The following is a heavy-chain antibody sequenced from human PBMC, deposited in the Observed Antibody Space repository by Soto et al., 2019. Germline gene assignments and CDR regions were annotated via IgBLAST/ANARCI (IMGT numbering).Heavy chain of an antibody. CDR2: IYHSGST. J-gene: IGHJ5*02. V-gene: IGHV4-38-2*02. Sequence: PSETLSLTCAVSGYSISSGYYWGWIRQPPGKGLEWIGSIYHSGSTYYNPSLKSRVTISVDTSKNQFSLKLSSVTAADTAVYYCARDYGSSSGPNWFDPWGQGTLVTVSS. D-gene: IGHD6-6*01. CDR3: ARDYGSSSGPNWFDP. CDR1: GYSISSGYY.